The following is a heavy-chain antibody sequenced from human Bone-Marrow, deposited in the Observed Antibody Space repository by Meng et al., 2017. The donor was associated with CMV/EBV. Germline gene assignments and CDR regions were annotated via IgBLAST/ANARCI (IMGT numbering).Heavy chain of an antibody. Sequence: GSLRLSCTVAGGSIRNYYWNWIRQPPGKGLEWIGFIHYSGSANYNPSLKSRVTMSVETSKAQISLKLNSVTAADTAVYFCARDPSRSGVYGYYYGMDVWGQGTTVTVSS. D-gene: IGHD3-3*01. CDR2: IHYSGSA. V-gene: IGHV4-59*01. CDR1: GGSIRNYY. J-gene: IGHJ6*02. CDR3: ARDPSRSGVYGYYYGMDV.